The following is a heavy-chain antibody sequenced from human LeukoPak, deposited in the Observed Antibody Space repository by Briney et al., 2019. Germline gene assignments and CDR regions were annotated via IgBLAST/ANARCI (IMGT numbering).Heavy chain of an antibody. D-gene: IGHD3-10*02. CDR2: MSGSGHDI. CDR1: GFTFSDSY. V-gene: IGHV3/OR16-9*01. J-gene: IGHJ6*04. Sequence: GGSLRLSCAASGFTFSDSYMTWVRQAPGKGVEWVAYMSGSGHDINYSESAKGRFTISRDNAKNSLYLQMSSLRAEDTAVYYCVELGITMIGGVWGRGTTVTISS. CDR3: VELGITMIGGV.